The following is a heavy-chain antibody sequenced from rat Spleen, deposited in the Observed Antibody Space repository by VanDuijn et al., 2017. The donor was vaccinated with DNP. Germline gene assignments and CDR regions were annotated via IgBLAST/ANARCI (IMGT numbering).Heavy chain of an antibody. V-gene: IGHV5-7*01. CDR3: TSNPHIRTAAPFDY. CDR2: ISYDGSST. Sequence: EVQLVESGGGLVQPGRSLKLSCAASGFTFSDYNMAWVRQAPKKGLEWVATISYDGSSTYYSDSVKGRFSISRDNAKSTLYLLLNSLRSEDTATYYCTSNPHIRTAAPFDYWGQGVMVTVSS. J-gene: IGHJ2*01. D-gene: IGHD3-8*01. CDR1: GFTFSDYN.